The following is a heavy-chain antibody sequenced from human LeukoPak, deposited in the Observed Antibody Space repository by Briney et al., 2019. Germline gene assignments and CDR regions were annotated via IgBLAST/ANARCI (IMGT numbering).Heavy chain of an antibody. CDR1: GGSFSGYY. CDR3: ARALIWWHLYYFDY. Sequence: PSETLPLTCAVYGGSFSGYYWSWIRQPPGKGLEWIGEINHSGSTNYNPSLKSRVTISVDTSKNQFSLKLSSVTAADTAVYYCARALIWWHLYYFDYWGQGTLVTVSS. D-gene: IGHD2-8*02. J-gene: IGHJ4*02. V-gene: IGHV4-34*01. CDR2: INHSGST.